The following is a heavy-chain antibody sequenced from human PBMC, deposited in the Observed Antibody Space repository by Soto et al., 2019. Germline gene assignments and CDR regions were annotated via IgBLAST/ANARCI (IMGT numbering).Heavy chain of an antibody. D-gene: IGHD3-22*01. CDR1: GYTFTSYG. V-gene: IGHV1-18*01. CDR2: ISAYNGNT. Sequence: ASVKVSCKASGYTFTSYGISWVRQAPGQGHERMGWISAYNGNTNYAQKLQGRVTMTTDTSTSTAYMELRSLRSDDTAVYYCARDRGYSSGYYLTIDYWGQGTLVTVSS. J-gene: IGHJ4*02. CDR3: ARDRGYSSGYYLTIDY.